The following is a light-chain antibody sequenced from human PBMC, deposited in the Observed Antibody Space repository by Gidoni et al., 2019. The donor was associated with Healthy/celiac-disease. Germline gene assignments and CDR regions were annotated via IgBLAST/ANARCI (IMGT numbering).Light chain of an antibody. CDR3: QQSYSTPHT. V-gene: IGKV1-39*01. Sequence: IQMTPSPSSLSASVGERVTITCRASQSISSYLNWYQQKPGKAPKLLIYAASSVQSGVTSRCSGSGSGTDVTLTISSLQPEDFATYYCQQSYSTPHTFGQGTKLEIK. CDR2: AAS. J-gene: IGKJ2*01. CDR1: QSISSY.